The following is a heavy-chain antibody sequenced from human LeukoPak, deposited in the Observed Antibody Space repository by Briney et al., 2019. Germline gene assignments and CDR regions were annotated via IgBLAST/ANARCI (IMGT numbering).Heavy chain of an antibody. CDR3: ANSLWDASDY. J-gene: IGHJ4*02. Sequence: GGSLRLSCAASGFTFSSYAVSWVRQAPGKGLEWVSAISGSGGSTYYADSMKGRFTISRDNSKNTLYLQMNSLRAEDTAVYYCANSLWDASDYWGQGTLVTVSS. CDR2: ISGSGGST. CDR1: GFTFSSYA. D-gene: IGHD1-26*01. V-gene: IGHV3-23*01.